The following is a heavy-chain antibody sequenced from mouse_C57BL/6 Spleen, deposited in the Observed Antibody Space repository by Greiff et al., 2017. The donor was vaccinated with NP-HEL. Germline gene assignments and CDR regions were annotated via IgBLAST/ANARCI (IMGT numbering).Heavy chain of an antibody. J-gene: IGHJ4*01. D-gene: IGHD1-1*01. CDR2: IDPSDSET. V-gene: IGHV1-52*01. CDR3: AREVVANYYAMDY. Sequence: VQLQQPGAELVRPGSSVKLSCKASGYTFTSYWMHWVKQRPIQGLEWIGNIDPSDSETHYNQKFKDKATLTVDKSSSTAYMQLSSLTSEDSAVYYCAREVVANYYAMDYWGQGTSVTVSS. CDR1: GYTFTSYW.